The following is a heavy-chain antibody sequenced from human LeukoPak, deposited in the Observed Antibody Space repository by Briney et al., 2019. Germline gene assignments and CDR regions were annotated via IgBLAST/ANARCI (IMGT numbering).Heavy chain of an antibody. CDR3: ARRRSSTSDAVGI. Sequence: GESLKISCKGSGYIFTHYWIGWVRQMPGKGLEWMGIINPADSDTRYSPSFQGQVLISADKSISTAYLHWGSLKASDTAMYFCARRRSSTSDAVGIWGQGTMVTVS. CDR1: GYIFTHYW. J-gene: IGHJ3*02. V-gene: IGHV5-51*01. CDR2: INPADSDT.